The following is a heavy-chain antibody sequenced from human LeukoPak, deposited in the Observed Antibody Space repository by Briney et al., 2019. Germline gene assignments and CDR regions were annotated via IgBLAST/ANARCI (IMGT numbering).Heavy chain of an antibody. Sequence: GGSLRLSCAASGFTFSSYSMNWVRQAPGKGLERVSSISSTGSYIYYADSVKGRFTISRDNAKNSLYLQMNSLRAEDTAVYYCARDLMEKRGFHYSYYMDVWGKGTTVTVSS. CDR2: ISSTGSYI. D-gene: IGHD1-1*01. J-gene: IGHJ6*03. CDR1: GFTFSSYS. V-gene: IGHV3-21*06. CDR3: ARDLMEKRGFHYSYYMDV.